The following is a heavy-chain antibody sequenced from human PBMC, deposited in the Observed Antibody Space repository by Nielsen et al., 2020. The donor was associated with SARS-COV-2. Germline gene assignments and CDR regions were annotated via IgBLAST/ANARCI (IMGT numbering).Heavy chain of an antibody. Sequence: GESLKISCAASGFTFSDYAMSWIRQAPGKGLEWVSYISSSGSTIYYADSVKGRFTISRDNAKNSLYLQMNSLRAEDTAVYYCARGYSNYRFTMVRGFFDYWGQGTLVTVSS. CDR2: ISSSGSTI. CDR3: ARGYSNYRFTMVRGFFDY. V-gene: IGHV3-11*01. D-gene: IGHD3-10*01. CDR1: GFTFSDYA. J-gene: IGHJ4*02.